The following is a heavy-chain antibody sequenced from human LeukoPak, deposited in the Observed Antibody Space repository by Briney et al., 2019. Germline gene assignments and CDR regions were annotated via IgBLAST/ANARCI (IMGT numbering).Heavy chain of an antibody. CDR2: IYYSGST. J-gene: IGHJ4*02. V-gene: IGHV4-59*01. Sequence: SETLSLTCTVSGGSISSYYWSWIRQPPGKGLEWIGYIYYSGSTNYNPSLKRRVTISVDTSKNQFSLKLSSVTAADTAVYYCASGDYGGNFDYWGQGTLVTVSS. D-gene: IGHD4-17*01. CDR3: ASGDYGGNFDY. CDR1: GGSISSYY.